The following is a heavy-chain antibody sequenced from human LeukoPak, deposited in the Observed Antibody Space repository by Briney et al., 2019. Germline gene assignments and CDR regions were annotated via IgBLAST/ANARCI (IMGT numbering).Heavy chain of an antibody. J-gene: IGHJ4*02. V-gene: IGHV3-7*01. D-gene: IGHD2-15*01. CDR1: GFTFSSYW. Sequence: GGSLRLSCAASGFTFSSYWMSWVRQAPGKGLEWVANIKQDGSEKYYVDSVESRFTISRDNAKNSLYLQMNSLRADDTAVYYCAGGFMGYCSGGTCFGYWGQGTLVTVSS. CDR2: IKQDGSEK. CDR3: AGGFMGYCSGGTCFGY.